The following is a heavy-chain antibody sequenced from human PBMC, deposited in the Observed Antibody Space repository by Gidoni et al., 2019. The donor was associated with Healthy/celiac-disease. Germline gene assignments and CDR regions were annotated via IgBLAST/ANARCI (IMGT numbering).Heavy chain of an antibody. CDR1: GFTFSSYA. V-gene: IGHV3-23*01. Sequence: EVQLLESGGGLVQPGGSLRLYCAASGFTFSSYAMSWVRQAPGTGLDWVSAISGSGGSTYYADSVKGRFTISRDNSKNTLYLQMNSLRAEDTAVYYCAKDLRQDPSLDYWGQGTLVTVSS. J-gene: IGHJ4*02. CDR2: ISGSGGST. CDR3: AKDLRQDPSLDY.